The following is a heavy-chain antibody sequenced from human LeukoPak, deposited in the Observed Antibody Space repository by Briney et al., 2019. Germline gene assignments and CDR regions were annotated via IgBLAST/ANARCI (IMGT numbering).Heavy chain of an antibody. J-gene: IGHJ6*03. Sequence: ASVKVSCKASGYTFTGYYMHWVRQAPGQGLEWMGWINPNSGGTNYAQKFQGRVTMTRDTSISTAYMELSRLRSDDTAVYYCARTIRYDMVRAYYYYMDVWGKGTTVTISS. CDR1: GYTFTGYY. V-gene: IGHV1-2*02. CDR2: INPNSGGT. D-gene: IGHD3-10*01. CDR3: ARTIRYDMVRAYYYYMDV.